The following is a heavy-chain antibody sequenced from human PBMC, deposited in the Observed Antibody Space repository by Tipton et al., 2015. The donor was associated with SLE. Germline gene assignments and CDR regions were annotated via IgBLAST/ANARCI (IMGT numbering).Heavy chain of an antibody. CDR2: IYYSGST. D-gene: IGHD3-16*01. J-gene: IGHJ4*02. Sequence: TLSLTCTVSGGSISSSSYYWGWIRQPPGKGLEWIGSIYYSGSTYYNPSLKSRVTISVDTSKNQFSLKLSSVTAADTAVYYCARPSPGGYVDYWGQGTLVTVSP. CDR1: GGSISSSSYY. CDR3: ARPSPGGYVDY. V-gene: IGHV4-39*07.